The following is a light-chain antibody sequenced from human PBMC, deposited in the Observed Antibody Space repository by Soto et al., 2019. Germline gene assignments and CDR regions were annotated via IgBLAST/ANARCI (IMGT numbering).Light chain of an antibody. J-gene: IGLJ2*01. Sequence: QSVLTQPPSVSGAPGQRVTISCTGSSSNIGAGYDVHWYQQLPGTAPKLLIYGNSNRPSGVPYRFSGSKSCTSASLAITGLQAEDEADYYCQSYDSSLSGYVVFGGGTKVTVL. CDR1: SSNIGAGYD. V-gene: IGLV1-40*01. CDR2: GNS. CDR3: QSYDSSLSGYVV.